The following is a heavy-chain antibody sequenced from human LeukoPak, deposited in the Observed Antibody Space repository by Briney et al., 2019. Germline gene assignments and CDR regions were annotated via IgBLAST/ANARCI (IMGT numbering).Heavy chain of an antibody. Sequence: GASVKVSCKASGYTFTNYHMHWVRQAPGQGLEWMGIINPSGGSTNYAQKFQGRVTMTRDMSTNTVYMQLSSLRSEDTAVYYCAREDYYDSGSNDYWGQGTLVTVSS. CDR2: INPSGGST. V-gene: IGHV1-46*01. J-gene: IGHJ4*02. CDR3: AREDYYDSGSNDY. D-gene: IGHD3-22*01. CDR1: GYTFTNYH.